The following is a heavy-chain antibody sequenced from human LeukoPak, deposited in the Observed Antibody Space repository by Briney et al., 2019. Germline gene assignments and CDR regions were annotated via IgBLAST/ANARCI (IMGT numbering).Heavy chain of an antibody. CDR2: ISGSGGST. V-gene: IGHV3-23*01. J-gene: IGHJ4*02. CDR1: GFTFSSYA. CDR3: AKAGYYYDSSGYIVY. D-gene: IGHD3-22*01. Sequence: GGSLRLSCAASGFTFSSYAMSWVRQAPGKGLEWVSAISGSGGSTYYADSVKGRFTISRDNSKNTLYLQMNSLRAEGTAVYYCAKAGYYYDSSGYIVYWGQGTLVTVSS.